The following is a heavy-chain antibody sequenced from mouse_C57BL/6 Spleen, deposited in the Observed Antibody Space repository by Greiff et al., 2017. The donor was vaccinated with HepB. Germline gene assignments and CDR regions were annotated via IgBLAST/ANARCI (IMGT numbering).Heavy chain of an antibody. CDR3: TFGNGNYWYFDV. J-gene: IGHJ1*03. CDR2: IDPEDGDT. V-gene: IGHV14-1*01. CDR1: GFNIKDYY. D-gene: IGHD2-1*01. Sequence: VQLQQSGAELVRPGASVKLSCTASGFNIKDYYMHWVKQRPEQGLEWIGRIDPEDGDTEYAPKFQGKATMTADTSSNTAYLQLSSLTSEDTAVYYCTFGNGNYWYFDVWGTGTTVTVSS.